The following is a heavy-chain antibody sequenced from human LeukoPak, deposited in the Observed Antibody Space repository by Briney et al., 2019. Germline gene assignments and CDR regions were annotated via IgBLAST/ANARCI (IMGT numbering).Heavy chain of an antibody. CDR2: ISAYNGNT. V-gene: IGHV1-18*01. CDR3: ATDGGIAVAGTNGDFDY. D-gene: IGHD6-19*01. Sequence: ASVKVSCKASGYTFTSYGISWVRQAPGQGLEWMGWISAYNGNTNYAQKLQGRVTMTEDTSTDTAYMELSSLRSEDTAVYYCATDGGIAVAGTNGDFDYWGQGTLVTVSS. CDR1: GYTFTSYG. J-gene: IGHJ4*02.